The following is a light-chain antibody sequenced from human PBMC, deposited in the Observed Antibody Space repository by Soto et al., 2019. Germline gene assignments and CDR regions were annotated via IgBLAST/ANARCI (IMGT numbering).Light chain of an antibody. Sequence: DIVLTQSPGTLSLSPGERATLSCRASQSASSNLAWYQQKPGQAPRLLIYGASSRATGIPDRFSGSGSGTDFTLTISRLEPEDFAVYYCQQYGSSLLWTFGQGTKVDIK. J-gene: IGKJ1*01. V-gene: IGKV3-20*01. CDR1: QSASSN. CDR3: QQYGSSLLWT. CDR2: GAS.